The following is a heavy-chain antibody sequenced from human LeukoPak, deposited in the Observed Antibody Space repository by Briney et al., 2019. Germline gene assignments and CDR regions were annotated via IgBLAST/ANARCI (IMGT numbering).Heavy chain of an antibody. D-gene: IGHD3-16*01. CDR3: VRENWYYDH. CDR1: GYTFTAYH. V-gene: IGHV1-2*02. CDR2: IYPPTGGT. Sequence: ASVKVSCKTSGYTFTAYHMHWVRQAPGQGLEFVGWIYPPTGGTVLAGKFQCRVTMTRDTSIAAAYMELSGLTFDDTAVYYCVRENWYYDHWGQGTLVTVSS. J-gene: IGHJ4*02.